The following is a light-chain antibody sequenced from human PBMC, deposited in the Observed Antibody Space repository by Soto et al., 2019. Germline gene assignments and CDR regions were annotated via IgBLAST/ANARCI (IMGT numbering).Light chain of an antibody. CDR1: QSISNW. CDR2: KAS. Sequence: DIQMTQSPSTLSASVGDRVTITCRASQSISNWLAWYQLKPGKAPKLLIYKASTLGSGAPPRFIGSQSATEFTVTISSLQPDDFETYYCQQYNNYWTLGQGTKVEIK. V-gene: IGKV1-5*03. J-gene: IGKJ1*01. CDR3: QQYNNYWT.